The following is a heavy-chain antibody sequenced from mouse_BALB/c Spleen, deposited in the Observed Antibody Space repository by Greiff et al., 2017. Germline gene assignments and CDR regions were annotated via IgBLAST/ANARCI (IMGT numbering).Heavy chain of an antibody. CDR3: ARDSERYAIDY. CDR2: ISYDGSN. J-gene: IGHJ4*01. Sequence: EVKLQESGPGLVKPSQSLSLTCSVTGYSITSGYYWNWIRQFPGNKLEWMGYISYDGSNNYNPSLKNRISITRDTSKNQFFLKLNSVTTEDTATYYCARDSERYAIDYWGQGTSVTVSS. V-gene: IGHV3-6*02. CDR1: GYSITSGYY.